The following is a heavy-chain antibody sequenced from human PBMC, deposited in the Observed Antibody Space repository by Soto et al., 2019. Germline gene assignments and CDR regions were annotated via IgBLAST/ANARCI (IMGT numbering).Heavy chain of an antibody. J-gene: IGHJ4*01. D-gene: IGHD1-7*01. Sequence: SETLSLTCAVYGGSFNSYYWNWIRQPPGKGLEWIGEINHSGSTNYNPSLKSRSTISIDTSKNQFSLKLSSVTAADTAVYYCARGRLELHYWGQGTLVTVSS. V-gene: IGHV4-34*01. CDR3: ARGRLELHY. CDR1: GGSFNSYY. CDR2: INHSGST.